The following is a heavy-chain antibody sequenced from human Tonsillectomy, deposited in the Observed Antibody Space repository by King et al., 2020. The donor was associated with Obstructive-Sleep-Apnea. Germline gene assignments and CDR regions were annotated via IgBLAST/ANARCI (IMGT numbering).Heavy chain of an antibody. CDR2: VRCKGDNT. CDR3: VKGGYYYDSSGYSLMGDY. CDR1: GLTFCSFA. Sequence: VQLVESGGGLVQPGGSLRLSCSASGLTFCSFALHWVRQAPGKGLKDVSCVRCKGDNTYIADSVKGRFTISRDNSKNTLYLQMRSLRLEDTAVYYCVKGGYYYDSSGYSLMGDYWGQGTLVTVSS. V-gene: IGHV3-64D*06. D-gene: IGHD3-22*01. J-gene: IGHJ4*02.